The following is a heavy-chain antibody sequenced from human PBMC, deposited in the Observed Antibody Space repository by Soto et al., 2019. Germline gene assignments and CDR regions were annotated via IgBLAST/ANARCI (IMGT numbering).Heavy chain of an antibody. D-gene: IGHD4-17*01. CDR3: ARVEDYGGNSGWFDP. CDR2: INSDGSST. J-gene: IGHJ5*02. CDR1: GFTFSTYW. Sequence: EVQLVESGGGLVQPGGSLRLSCEASGFTFSTYWMHWVRQAPGKGLVWVSRINSDGSSTSYADAVKGRFTISRDNAKNTLDLQMNSMRAEDTAVYYCARVEDYGGNSGWFDPWGQGTLVTVSS. V-gene: IGHV3-74*01.